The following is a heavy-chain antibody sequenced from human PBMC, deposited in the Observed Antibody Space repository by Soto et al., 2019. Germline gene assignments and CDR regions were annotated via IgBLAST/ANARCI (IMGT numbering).Heavy chain of an antibody. V-gene: IGHV3-53*01. Sequence: GGSLRLSCAASGFTVSSNYMSWVRQAPGKGLEWVSVIYSGGSTYYADSVKGRFTISRDNSKNTLYLQMNSLRAEDTAVYYCARDLTVGTGGDYWGQGTLVTVSS. J-gene: IGHJ4*02. CDR1: GFTVSSNY. D-gene: IGHD3-10*01. CDR3: ARDLTVGTGGDY. CDR2: IYSGGST.